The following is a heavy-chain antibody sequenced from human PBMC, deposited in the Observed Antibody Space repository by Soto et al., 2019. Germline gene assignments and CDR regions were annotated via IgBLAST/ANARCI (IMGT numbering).Heavy chain of an antibody. J-gene: IGHJ4*02. CDR3: ARASDGYRSGWYVGYFDS. V-gene: IGHV1-18*04. D-gene: IGHD6-19*01. CDR2: IRAYNGYT. CDR1: GYTFTSYG. Sequence: QVQLVQSGAEVKKPWASVKVSCKASGYTFTSYGISWVRQAPGQGLEWMGWIRAYNGYTNYAQKFQGRVTITTDTSTSTAYMELRSLISDDTAVYYCARASDGYRSGWYVGYFDSWGQGTLVTVSS.